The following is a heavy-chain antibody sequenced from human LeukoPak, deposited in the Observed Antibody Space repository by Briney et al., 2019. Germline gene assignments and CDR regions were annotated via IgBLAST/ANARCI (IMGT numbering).Heavy chain of an antibody. CDR3: ARDIYYDSSGYYGSVY. D-gene: IGHD3-22*01. CDR2: ISSSSSTI. V-gene: IGHV3-48*04. J-gene: IGHJ4*02. Sequence: GGSLRLSCAASGFTFSSYSMNWVRQAPGKGLECVSYISSSSSTIYYADSVKGRFTISRDNAKNSLYLQMNSLRAEDTAVYYCARDIYYDSSGYYGSVYWGQGTLVTVSS. CDR1: GFTFSSYS.